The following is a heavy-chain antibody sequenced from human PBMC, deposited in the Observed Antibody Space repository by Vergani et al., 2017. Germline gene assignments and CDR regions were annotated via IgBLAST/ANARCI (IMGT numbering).Heavy chain of an antibody. J-gene: IGHJ6*04. D-gene: IGHD2-2*01. V-gene: IGHV3-7*01. Sequence: EVQLVESGGGLVQPGGSLRLSCAASGFTFSSYWMSWVRQAPGQGLEWVANIKHDGSEKYYVDSVKGRFTISRDNAKNSLYLQMNSLRAEDTAVYYCARDPIVVVPAAAYYYYGMDVWGEGTTVTVSS. CDR3: ARDPIVVVPAAAYYYYGMDV. CDR2: IKHDGSEK. CDR1: GFTFSSYW.